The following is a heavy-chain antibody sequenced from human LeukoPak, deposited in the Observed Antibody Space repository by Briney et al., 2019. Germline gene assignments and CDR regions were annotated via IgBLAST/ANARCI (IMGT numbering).Heavy chain of an antibody. CDR2: INHSGST. V-gene: IGHV4-34*01. Sequence: SETLSLTCAVYGGSFSGYYWSWIRQPPGKGLEWIGEINHSGSTNYNPSLKSRVTISVDTSKNQFSLKLSSVTAADTAVYYCARAAGYYYYYYMNVWGKGTTVTVSS. J-gene: IGHJ6*03. CDR1: GGSFSGYY. CDR3: ARAAGYYYYYYMNV.